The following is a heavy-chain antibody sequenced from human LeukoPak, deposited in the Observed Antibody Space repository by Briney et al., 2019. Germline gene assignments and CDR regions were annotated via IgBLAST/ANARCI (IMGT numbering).Heavy chain of an antibody. D-gene: IGHD5-12*01. V-gene: IGHV4-59*01. Sequence: PSETLSLNCTGSAGSISSYYWSWLRPPPGQGLEWMGYTYYSGSTNYNPSLKSRVTISVDTSKNQFSLKLSSVTAADTAVYYCARATISFAPYYYYYYMDVWGKGTTVTVSS. CDR2: TYYSGST. CDR3: ARATISFAPYYYYYYMDV. J-gene: IGHJ6*03. CDR1: AGSISSYY.